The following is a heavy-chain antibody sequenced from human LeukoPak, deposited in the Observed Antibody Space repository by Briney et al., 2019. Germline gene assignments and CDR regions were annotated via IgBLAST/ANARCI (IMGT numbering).Heavy chain of an antibody. V-gene: IGHV3-48*03. CDR3: VRDTAYAFDM. CDR1: GFTFSSYE. Sequence: PGGSLRLSCAASGFTFSSYEMNWVRQAPGKGLEWVSYISSSGSTISYADSVKGRFTMSRDNAKNSLYLQMNSLRAEDTAVYYCVRDTAYAFDMWGQGTMVTVSS. CDR2: ISSSGSTI. J-gene: IGHJ3*02. D-gene: IGHD2-21*02.